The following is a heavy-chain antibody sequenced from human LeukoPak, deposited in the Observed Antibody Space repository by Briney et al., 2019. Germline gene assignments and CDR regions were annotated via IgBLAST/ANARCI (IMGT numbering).Heavy chain of an antibody. J-gene: IGHJ6*03. Sequence: GGSLRLSCAASGFSFRSYAVSWVRQAPGEGLEWVSAVSRSGDDTYYADSVRGRFTVSRDNSRNTLYLHMSSLRAEDTAVYYCAKEEGTNCGGDCYYYMDVWGKGTTVTVPS. CDR2: VSRSGDDT. CDR3: AKEEGTNCGGDCYYYMDV. V-gene: IGHV3-23*01. D-gene: IGHD2-21*01. CDR1: GFSFRSYA.